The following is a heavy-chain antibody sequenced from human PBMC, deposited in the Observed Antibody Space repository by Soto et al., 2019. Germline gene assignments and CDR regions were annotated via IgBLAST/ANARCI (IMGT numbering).Heavy chain of an antibody. CDR2: ISGSGDDT. CDR3: ANPIPKTGTTFGF. Sequence: QLLESGGGFVQPGGSLRLSCVASGFTFSNFAMAWVRQAQGEGLEWVLVISGSGDDTFYADSMKGRFTISRDNSKDTLYLQINSLRAEDTAVYYCANPIPKTGTTFGFWGQGTLVTVSS. D-gene: IGHD1-1*01. CDR1: GFTFSNFA. V-gene: IGHV3-23*01. J-gene: IGHJ4*02.